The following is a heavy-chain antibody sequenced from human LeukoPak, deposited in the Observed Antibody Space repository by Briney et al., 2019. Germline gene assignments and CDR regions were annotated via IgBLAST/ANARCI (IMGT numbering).Heavy chain of an antibody. CDR2: ISSSSSYI. CDR1: GFTFSSYS. D-gene: IGHD6-19*01. J-gene: IGHJ3*02. Sequence: GESLTLSCTASGFTFSSYSMNWVRQPPGKGLEWVSSISSSSSYIYYADSVKGRFTISRDNAKNSLYLQMNSLRAEDTAVYYCARESGWHAFDIWGQGTMVTVSS. CDR3: ARESGWHAFDI. V-gene: IGHV3-21*01.